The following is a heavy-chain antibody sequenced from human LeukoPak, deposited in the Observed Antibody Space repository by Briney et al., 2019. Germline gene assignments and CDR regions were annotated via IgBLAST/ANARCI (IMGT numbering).Heavy chain of an antibody. D-gene: IGHD6-25*01. Sequence: GGSPRLSRAASGVTFCMFWMSRGRQGPGEGLEWGANIKHDGSEKFYVDSVKGRFIISRDNAKNSLFLQLNSLRDEDTAVYYCARITGIEAAGDYWGQGTLVTVSS. CDR2: IKHDGSEK. V-gene: IGHV3-7*04. CDR3: ARITGIEAAGDY. CDR1: GVTFCMFW. J-gene: IGHJ4*02.